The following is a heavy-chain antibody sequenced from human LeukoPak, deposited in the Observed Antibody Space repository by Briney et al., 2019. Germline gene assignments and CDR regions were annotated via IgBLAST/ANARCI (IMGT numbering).Heavy chain of an antibody. CDR3: AKEDNDYAASLYYFDY. V-gene: IGHV3-53*01. CDR1: GFTVSSNY. CDR2: IYSGGST. Sequence: GGSLRLSCAASGFTVSSNYMSWVRQAPGKGLEWVSVIYSGGSTYYADSVKGRFTISRDNSKNTLYLQMNSLRAEDTAVYYCAKEDNDYAASLYYFDYWGQGTLVTVSS. J-gene: IGHJ4*02. D-gene: IGHD4-17*01.